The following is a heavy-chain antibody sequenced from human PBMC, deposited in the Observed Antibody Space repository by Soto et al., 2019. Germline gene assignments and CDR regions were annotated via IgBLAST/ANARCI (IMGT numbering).Heavy chain of an antibody. CDR2: INPNSGGT. Sequence: ASVKVSCKASGYTFTNYGISWVRQAPGQGLEWMGWINPNSGGTNYAQKFQGWVTMTRDTSISTAYMELSRLRSDDTAVYYCARAHCGGDCYSGVDYWGQGTLVTVSS. CDR3: ARAHCGGDCYSGVDY. D-gene: IGHD2-21*02. CDR1: GYTFTNYG. V-gene: IGHV1-2*04. J-gene: IGHJ4*02.